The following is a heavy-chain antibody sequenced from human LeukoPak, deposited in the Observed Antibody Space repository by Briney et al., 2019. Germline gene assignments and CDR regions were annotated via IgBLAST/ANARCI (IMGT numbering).Heavy chain of an antibody. CDR3: AKDMSGAFDI. V-gene: IGHV3-9*03. J-gene: IGHJ3*02. CDR1: GFTFDDYA. CDR2: ISWNSGSI. Sequence: GGSLRLSCAASGFTFDDYAMHWVRQAPGKGLEWVSGISWNSGSIGYAASVKGRFPISRDNANNSLYLQMNSLRAEDMALYYCAKDMSGAFDIWGQGTMVTVSS.